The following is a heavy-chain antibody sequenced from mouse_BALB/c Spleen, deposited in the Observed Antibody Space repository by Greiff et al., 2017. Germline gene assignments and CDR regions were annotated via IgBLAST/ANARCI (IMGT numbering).Heavy chain of an antibody. V-gene: IGHV1-14*01. CDR2: INPYNDGT. J-gene: IGHJ3*01. CDR1: GYTFTSYV. Sequence: VQLQQSGPELVKPGASVKMSCKASGYTFTSYVMHWVKQKPGQGLEWIGYINPYNDGTKYNEKFKGKATLTSDKSSSTAYMELSSLTSEDSAVYYCARWRTKEGFAYWGQGTLVTVSA. CDR3: ARWRTKEGFAY.